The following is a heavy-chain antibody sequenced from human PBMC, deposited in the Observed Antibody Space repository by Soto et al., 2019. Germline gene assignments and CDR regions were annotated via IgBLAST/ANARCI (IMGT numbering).Heavy chain of an antibody. J-gene: IGHJ5*02. CDR3: ARATGGKLRYFDWLYWFDP. Sequence: PSETLSLTCTVSGGSISSGGYYWSWIRQHPGKGLEWIGYIYYSGGTYYNPSLKSRVTISVDTSKNQFSLKLSSVTAADTAVYYCARATGGKLRYFDWLYWFDPWGQGTLVTVPQ. D-gene: IGHD3-9*01. V-gene: IGHV4-31*03. CDR2: IYYSGGT. CDR1: GGSISSGGYY.